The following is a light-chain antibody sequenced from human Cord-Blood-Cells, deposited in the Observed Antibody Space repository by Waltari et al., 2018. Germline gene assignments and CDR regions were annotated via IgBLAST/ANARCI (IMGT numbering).Light chain of an antibody. CDR2: AAS. V-gene: IGKV1-8*01. CDR1: QGISSY. Sequence: AIRMTQSPSSFSASTGDRVTITCRASQGISSYLAWSQQKPGKAPKLLIYAASTLQSGVQSRLGGSGSGTNFTLTFSCRRSEDFPTYYGQQYYSNPPTFGPGTKVDIK. CDR3: QQYYSNPPT. J-gene: IGKJ3*01.